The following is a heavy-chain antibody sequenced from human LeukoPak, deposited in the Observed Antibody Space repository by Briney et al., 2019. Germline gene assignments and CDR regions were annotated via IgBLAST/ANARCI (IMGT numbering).Heavy chain of an antibody. CDR3: ARHSDYGDLPFDY. V-gene: IGHV4-59*08. Sequence: SETLSLTCTVSGGSISRYYWSWIRQPSGKGLEWIGYIYYSENTNYNPSLKSRVTISVDTSKYQFSLKLSSVTAADTAVYYCARHSDYGDLPFDYWGQGTLVTVSS. CDR2: IYYSENT. D-gene: IGHD4-17*01. CDR1: GGSISRYY. J-gene: IGHJ4*02.